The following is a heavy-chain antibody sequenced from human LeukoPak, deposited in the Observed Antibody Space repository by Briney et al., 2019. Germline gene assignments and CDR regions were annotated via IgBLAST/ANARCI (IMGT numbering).Heavy chain of an antibody. D-gene: IGHD4-23*01. CDR3: ARDRGKTSPYYHVDV. V-gene: IGHV3-21*01. Sequence: GGSLRLSCAVSGFTFSTYSMHWVRQAPGKGLEWVSSISSSSSYMNYADSVKGRFTISRDNAENSLYLQMNSLRAEDTAVYYCARDRGKTSPYYHVDVWGKGTTVTVSS. J-gene: IGHJ6*03. CDR1: GFTFSTYS. CDR2: ISSSSSYM.